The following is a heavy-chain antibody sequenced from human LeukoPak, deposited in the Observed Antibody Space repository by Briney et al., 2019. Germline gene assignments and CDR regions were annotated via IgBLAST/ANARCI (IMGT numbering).Heavy chain of an antibody. J-gene: IGHJ4*02. D-gene: IGHD1-26*01. CDR2: IYPGDSET. CDR1: GYSFTTYW. V-gene: IGHV5-51*01. Sequence: GESLKISCKGSGYSFTTYWIGWVRQMPGKGLEWMGIIYPGDSETRYSPSFQGQVTISADKSISTAYLQWSSLKASDTAMYYCARAWELRDEGYEHFDSSGQGTLVTVFS. CDR3: ARAWELRDEGYEHFDS.